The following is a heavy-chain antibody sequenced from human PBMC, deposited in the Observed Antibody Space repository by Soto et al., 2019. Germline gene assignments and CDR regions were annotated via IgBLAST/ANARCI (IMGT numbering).Heavy chain of an antibody. Sequence: QVQLVESGGGVVQPGRSLRLSCAASGFTFSSYGMHWVRQAPGKGLEWVAVIWYDGSNKYYADSVKGRFTISRDNSKNTLYLQMNSLRAEDTAVYYCAREYSGYHYFDYWGQGTLVTVSS. J-gene: IGHJ4*02. CDR3: AREYSGYHYFDY. V-gene: IGHV3-33*01. D-gene: IGHD5-12*01. CDR1: GFTFSSYG. CDR2: IWYDGSNK.